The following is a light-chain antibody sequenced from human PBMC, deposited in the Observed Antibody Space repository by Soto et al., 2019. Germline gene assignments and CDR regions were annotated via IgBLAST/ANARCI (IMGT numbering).Light chain of an antibody. V-gene: IGKV3-11*01. Sequence: EIVLTQSPATLSLSPGERATLSCRASQSVSSYLAWYQQKPGQAPRLLISDASNRATGIPARFSGSGSGTDFTLTISSLEPEDFAVYYCQQRTKWPSSTFGQGTRLEI. CDR2: DAS. CDR3: QQRTKWPSST. CDR1: QSVSSY. J-gene: IGKJ5*01.